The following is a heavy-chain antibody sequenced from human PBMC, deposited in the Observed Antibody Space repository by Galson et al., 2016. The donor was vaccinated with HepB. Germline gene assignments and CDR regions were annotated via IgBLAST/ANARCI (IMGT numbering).Heavy chain of an antibody. D-gene: IGHD4-11*01. Sequence: WVRQAPGKGLEWVSVISGSGGSTYYAASVKGRFTISRDNSKNTLYLQMNSLRADDTATYYCAKEMTTVQSFGMDVWGQGTPVTVSS. CDR2: ISGSGGST. CDR3: AKEMTTVQSFGMDV. V-gene: IGHV3-23*01. J-gene: IGHJ6*02.